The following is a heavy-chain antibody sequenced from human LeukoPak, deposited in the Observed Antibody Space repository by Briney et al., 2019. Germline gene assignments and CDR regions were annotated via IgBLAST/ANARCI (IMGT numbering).Heavy chain of an antibody. D-gene: IGHD4-17*01. V-gene: IGHV4-34*01. CDR1: GGSFSGYY. J-gene: IGHJ5*02. CDR3: ARVVSQYGDYAWIVNWFDP. CDR2: INHSGST. Sequence: SETLSLTCAVYGGSFSGYYWSWIRQPPGKGLEWIGEINHSGSTNYNPSPKSRVTISVDTSKNQFSLKLSSVIAADTAVYYCARVVSQYGDYAWIVNWFDPWGQGTLVTVSS.